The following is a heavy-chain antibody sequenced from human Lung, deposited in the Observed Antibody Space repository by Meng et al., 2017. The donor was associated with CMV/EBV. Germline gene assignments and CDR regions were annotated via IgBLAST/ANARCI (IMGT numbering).Heavy chain of an antibody. Sequence: SXKISCAASGFTFSSYEMNWVRQAPGKGLEWISYISGSGSTIKYADSVKGRFTISRDNAKNSLYLQMNSLRAEDTAVYYCARDRGDVFGDVWGQGTSVXVSS. J-gene: IGHJ6*02. CDR3: ARDRGDVFGDV. CDR1: GFTFSSYE. CDR2: ISGSGSTI. D-gene: IGHD2-21*02. V-gene: IGHV3-48*03.